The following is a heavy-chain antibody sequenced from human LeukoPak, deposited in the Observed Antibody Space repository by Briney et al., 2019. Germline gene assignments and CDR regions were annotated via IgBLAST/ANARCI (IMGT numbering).Heavy chain of an antibody. D-gene: IGHD3-22*01. CDR2: IIPIFGTA. J-gene: IGHJ3*02. V-gene: IGHV1-69*05. CDR3: ARGKEVTMIPRSAFDI. CDR1: RGTFSSYA. Sequence: SVKVSCKASRGTFSSYAISWVRQAPGQGLEWMGGIIPIFGTANYAQKFQGRVTITTDESTSTAYMELSSLRSEDTAVYYCARGKEVTMIPRSAFDIWGQGTMVTVFS.